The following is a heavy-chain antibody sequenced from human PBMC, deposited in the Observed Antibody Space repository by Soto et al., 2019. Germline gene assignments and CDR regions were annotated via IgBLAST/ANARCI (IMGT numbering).Heavy chain of an antibody. Sequence: GASVKVSCKASGYTFTSYGISWVRQAPGQGLEWMGWISAYNGNTNYAQKLQGRVTMTTDTSTSTAYMELRSLRSDDTAVYYCARNIYCSSTSCYSYYFDPWGQGTLVTVSS. CDR2: ISAYNGNT. J-gene: IGHJ4*02. V-gene: IGHV1-18*01. D-gene: IGHD2-2*01. CDR1: GYTFTSYG. CDR3: ARNIYCSSTSCYSYYFDP.